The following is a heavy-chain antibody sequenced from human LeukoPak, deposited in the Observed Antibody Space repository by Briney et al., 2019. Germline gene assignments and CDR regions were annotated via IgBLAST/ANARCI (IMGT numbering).Heavy chain of an antibody. CDR3: ARDAGGTWFDP. CDR2: VNSNGGT. V-gene: IGHV4-59*01. CDR1: GGSISTFS. J-gene: IGHJ5*02. Sequence: SETLSLTCTVSGGSISTFSWNWIRQPPGQGLEWIGYVNSNGGTYNNPSLKSRITVSLDMSKNQFSLKLSSATAADTAVYYCARDAGGTWFDPWGQGILVTVSS.